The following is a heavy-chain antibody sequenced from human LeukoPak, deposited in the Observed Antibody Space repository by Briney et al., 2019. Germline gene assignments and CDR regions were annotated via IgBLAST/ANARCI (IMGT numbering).Heavy chain of an antibody. CDR2: IWYDGSNK. J-gene: IGHJ6*02. D-gene: IGHD3-10*01. Sequence: GRSLRLSCAASGFTFSSYGMHWVRQAPGKGLEWAAVIWYDGSNKYYADSVKGRFTISRDNSKNTLYLQMNSLRAEDTAVYYCAREVRYYYGSGSYYNWVTSNYYGMDVWGQGTTVTVSS. CDR1: GFTFSSYG. V-gene: IGHV3-33*01. CDR3: AREVRYYYGSGSYYNWVTSNYYGMDV.